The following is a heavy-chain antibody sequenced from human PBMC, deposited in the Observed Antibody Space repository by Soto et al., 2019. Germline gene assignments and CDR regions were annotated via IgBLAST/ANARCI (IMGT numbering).Heavy chain of an antibody. D-gene: IGHD5-12*01. CDR3: ASRPKLPTITSVSWGLDF. CDR1: GFTISDKY. J-gene: IGHJ4*02. Sequence: EVQLVETGGGLIQPGGSLRLSCAASGFTISDKYMSWVRQAPGKGLEWVSVINGGGDTFYPDSVKGRFTISRDNSENTLYLQMNNLRAEDTAIYYCASRPKLPTITSVSWGLDFWGPGTLVTVSS. V-gene: IGHV3-53*02. CDR2: INGGGDT.